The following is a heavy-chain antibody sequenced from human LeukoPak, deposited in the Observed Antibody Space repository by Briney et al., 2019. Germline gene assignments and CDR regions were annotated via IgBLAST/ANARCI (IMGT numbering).Heavy chain of an antibody. J-gene: IGHJ4*02. D-gene: IGHD1-26*01. CDR3: ARAERQGGVFLDY. Sequence: SETLSLTCTVSGGSISSGGYYWSWIRQHPGKGLEWIGYIYYSGSTYYNPSLKSRVTISVDTSKNQFSLKLSSVTAADTAVYYCARAERQGGVFLDYWGQGTLVTVSS. V-gene: IGHV4-31*03. CDR1: GGSISSGGYY. CDR2: IYYSGST.